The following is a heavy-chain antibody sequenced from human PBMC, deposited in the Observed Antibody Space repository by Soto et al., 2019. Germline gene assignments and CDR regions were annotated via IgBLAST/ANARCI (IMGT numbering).Heavy chain of an antibody. CDR2: MNPNSGDT. Sequence: QVQLVQSGAEVKKPGASVKVSCKASGYTFTSSEINWVRQAPGQGLEWMGWMNPNSGDTGYAQKFQGRVTMTRNTSISTAYMEVSSLRSEDTAVYYCARGQSGYSSGWSPNDYWGQGALVTVSS. CDR1: GYTFTSSE. V-gene: IGHV1-8*01. CDR3: ARGQSGYSSGWSPNDY. J-gene: IGHJ4*02. D-gene: IGHD6-19*01.